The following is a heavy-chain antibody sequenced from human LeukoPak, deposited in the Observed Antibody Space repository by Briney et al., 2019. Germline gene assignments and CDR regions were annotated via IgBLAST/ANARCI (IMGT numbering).Heavy chain of an antibody. V-gene: IGHV3-7*03. CDR1: GFTFSSYW. CDR2: INHNGNVN. Sequence: GGSLRLSCAASGFTFSSYWMNLARQAPGKGLEWVASINHNGNVNYYVDSAKGRFTISRDNAKNSLYLQMSNLRAEDTAVYFCARGGGLDVWGQGATVTVSS. J-gene: IGHJ6*02. D-gene: IGHD3-16*01. CDR3: ARGGGLDV.